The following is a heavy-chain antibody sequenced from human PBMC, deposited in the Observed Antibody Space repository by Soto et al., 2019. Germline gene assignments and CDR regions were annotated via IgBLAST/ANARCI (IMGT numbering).Heavy chain of an antibody. CDR3: ARLSGCNNGVCYQFDY. CDR1: GYSFPSYW. CDR2: VYPGDSDT. V-gene: IGHV5-51*01. J-gene: IGHJ4*02. Sequence: GESLKISCKGSGYSFPSYWIGWVRQVPGKGREWMGIVYPGDSDTRYSPSFQGQVTISADKSISTAYLQWSSLKASDTAMYYCARLSGCNNGVCYQFDYWGQGTLVTVS. D-gene: IGHD2-8*01.